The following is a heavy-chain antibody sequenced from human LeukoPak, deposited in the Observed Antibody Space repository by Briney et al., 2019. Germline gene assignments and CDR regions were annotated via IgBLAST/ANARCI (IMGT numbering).Heavy chain of an antibody. Sequence: GESLKIPCKAPGYPLYRHWIGWVRPMPGKGLEGMGIVYPGDSDTKYSPSFQGQVTISADKTISTAYLQGSSLKAADTAMYYCGRQAPRYSGTYYAFDLWGQGTMVTVSS. V-gene: IGHV5-51*01. J-gene: IGHJ3*01. CDR2: VYPGDSDT. CDR1: GYPLYRHW. CDR3: GRQAPRYSGTYYAFDL. D-gene: IGHD1-26*01.